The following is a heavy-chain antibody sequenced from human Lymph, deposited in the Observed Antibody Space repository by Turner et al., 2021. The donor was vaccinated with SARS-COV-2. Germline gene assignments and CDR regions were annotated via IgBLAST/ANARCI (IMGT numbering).Heavy chain of an antibody. CDR1: GFTFSCYS. CDR2: STFTSSYI. J-gene: IGHJ4*02. CDR3: ARGPPDFPYYFDY. D-gene: IGHD2-21*02. V-gene: IGHV3-21*01. Sequence: EVQLVESGGGLVKLGGALRYSSEASGFTFSCYSMNWVRQAPGKGLELVSSSTFTSSYIYYAGSVKSRFTNSRDNGKNSLYLQMNSLRAEDTAVYYCARGPPDFPYYFDYWGQGTLVTVSS.